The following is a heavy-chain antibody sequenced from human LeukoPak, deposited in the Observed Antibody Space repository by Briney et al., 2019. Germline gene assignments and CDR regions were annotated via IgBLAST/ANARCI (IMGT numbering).Heavy chain of an antibody. CDR1: GGSISSYY. CDR2: IYYSGST. CDR3: ARARPLDAFDI. D-gene: IGHD6-6*01. Sequence: SETLSLTCTVSGGSISSYYWSWIRQPPGKGLEWIGYIYYSGSTNYNPSLKSRVTISVDTSKNQLYLKLSSVTAADTAVYYCARARPLDAFDIWGQGTMVTVSS. V-gene: IGHV4-59*01. J-gene: IGHJ3*02.